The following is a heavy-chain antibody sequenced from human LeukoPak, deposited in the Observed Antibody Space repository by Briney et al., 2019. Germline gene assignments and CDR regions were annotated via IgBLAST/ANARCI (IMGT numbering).Heavy chain of an antibody. CDR1: GGSISTSTYY. CDR2: ISYRGST. D-gene: IGHD1-26*01. CDR3: ARRVYSGSYNWYFDL. J-gene: IGHJ2*01. V-gene: IGHV4-39*01. Sequence: SETLSLTCTVSGGSISTSTYYWGWIRQPPGKGLEWIGSISYRGSTYNNPSLKSRVTISVDTSKNQFSLKLSSVTAPDTAVYYCARRVYSGSYNWYFDLWGRGTLVTVSS.